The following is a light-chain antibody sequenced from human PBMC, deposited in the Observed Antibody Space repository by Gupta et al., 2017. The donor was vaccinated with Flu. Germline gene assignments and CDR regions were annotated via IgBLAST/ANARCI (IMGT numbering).Light chain of an antibody. J-gene: IGKJ2*01. CDR1: QGRRYRDGKNY. CDR3: KQTIHTPYT. CDR2: EGS. V-gene: IGKV2D-29*01. Sequence: VTPGEPASISCNSTQGRRYRDGKNYLYWYLQRPGQPPQLLISEGSNRGSGVPDRFSGRGSGTDFTLKISRVEAEDVGVYYCKQTIHTPYTFGQGTKLEIK.